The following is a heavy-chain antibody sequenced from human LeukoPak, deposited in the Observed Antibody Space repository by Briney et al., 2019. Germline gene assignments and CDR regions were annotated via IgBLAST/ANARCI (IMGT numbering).Heavy chain of an antibody. V-gene: IGHV3-33*01. Sequence: GGSLRLSCAASGFMLNNYDMHWVRQAPGRGLEWVAMIWYDESNKYYADSVEGRFTISRDNSKNTLYLQMNSLRVDDTAIYYCARTAWNYFGSGNYYAPDYWGQGTLVTVSS. J-gene: IGHJ4*02. D-gene: IGHD3-10*01. CDR1: GFMLNNYD. CDR3: ARTAWNYFGSGNYYAPDY. CDR2: IWYDESNK.